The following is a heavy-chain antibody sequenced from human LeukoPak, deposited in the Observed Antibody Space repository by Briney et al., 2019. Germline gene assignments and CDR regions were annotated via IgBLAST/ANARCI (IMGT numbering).Heavy chain of an antibody. J-gene: IGHJ4*02. Sequence: GGSLRLSCAASGFTFSSYAMHWVRQAPGKGLEWISYISHDSGIKYYADSVRGRFTISRDNAKNSLYLQMHSLRAEDTAVYFCVRDNPRCCGVVPANVDDYWGQGTLVTVSS. V-gene: IGHV3-48*01. CDR3: VRDNPRCCGVVPANVDDY. D-gene: IGHD2-15*01. CDR2: ISHDSGIK. CDR1: GFTFSSYA.